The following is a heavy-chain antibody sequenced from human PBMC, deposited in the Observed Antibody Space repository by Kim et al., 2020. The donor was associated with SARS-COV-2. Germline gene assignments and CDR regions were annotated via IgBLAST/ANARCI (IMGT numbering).Heavy chain of an antibody. J-gene: IGHJ4*02. CDR2: MNPNRGNT. D-gene: IGHD1-7*01. V-gene: IGHV1-8*01. Sequence: ASVKVSCKASGYTFISYDINWVRQATGQGLEWMGWMNPNRGNTGYAQKLQGRVAMTKNTSISTAYMELSSQRSEDTAVYYCVRAPTRNYDTRPYCFDYWGQGTQVTVSS. CDR3: VRAPTRNYDTRPYCFDY. CDR1: GYTFISYD.